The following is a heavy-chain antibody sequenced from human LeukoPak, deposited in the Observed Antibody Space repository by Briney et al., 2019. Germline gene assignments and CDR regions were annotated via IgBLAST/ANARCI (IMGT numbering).Heavy chain of an antibody. Sequence: PSETLSLTCTVSRGSICTYYRSWIRPPSGKGLEWIWHIYCSGSTTYNPSLKSRVTISVDTSKNQFSLKLTSLTAADTAVYYCARQSGYFDYWGQGTLVTVSS. CDR3: ARQSGYFDY. J-gene: IGHJ4*03. CDR1: RGSICTYY. CDR2: IYCSGST. V-gene: IGHV4-59*08.